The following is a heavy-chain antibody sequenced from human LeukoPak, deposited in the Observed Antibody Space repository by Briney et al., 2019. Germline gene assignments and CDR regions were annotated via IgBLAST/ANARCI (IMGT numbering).Heavy chain of an antibody. CDR2: VYYSGST. CDR1: GGSISSSSYN. Sequence: SETLSLTCTVSGGSISSSSYNWGWIRQPPGKGLEWIGSVYYSGSTYYNPSLKSRVTMSVDTSKNQFSLKLSSVTAADTAVYYCAREKVMITFGGVIANWFDPWGQGTLVTVSS. D-gene: IGHD3-16*02. CDR3: AREKVMITFGGVIANWFDP. V-gene: IGHV4-39*07. J-gene: IGHJ5*02.